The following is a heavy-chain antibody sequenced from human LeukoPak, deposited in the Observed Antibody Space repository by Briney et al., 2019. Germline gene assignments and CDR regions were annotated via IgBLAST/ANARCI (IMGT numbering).Heavy chain of an antibody. V-gene: IGHV2-26*01. J-gene: IGHJ4*02. CDR3: ARTPYYYDSSGYQIDY. Sequence: ETLSLTCTVSGGSVSNGSYYWGWIRQPPGKALEWLAHIFSNDEKSYSTSLKSRLTISKDTSKSQVVLTMTNMDPVDTATYYCARTPYYYDSSGYQIDYWGQGTLVTVSS. CDR1: GGSVSNGSYY. D-gene: IGHD3-22*01. CDR2: IFSNDEK.